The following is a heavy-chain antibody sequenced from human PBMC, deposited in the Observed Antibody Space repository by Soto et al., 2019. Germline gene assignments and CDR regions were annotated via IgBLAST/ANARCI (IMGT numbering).Heavy chain of an antibody. CDR1: GGSISSYY. D-gene: IGHD3-3*01. CDR2: IYYSGST. V-gene: IGHV4-59*01. CDR3: ARVGGTYDFWSGLFP. J-gene: IGHJ5*02. Sequence: SETLSLTCTVSGGSISSYYWSWIRQPPGKGLKWIGYIYYSGSTNYNPSLKSRVTISVDTSKNQFSLKLSSVTAADTAVYYFARVGGTYDFWSGLFPWGQGTLVTVS.